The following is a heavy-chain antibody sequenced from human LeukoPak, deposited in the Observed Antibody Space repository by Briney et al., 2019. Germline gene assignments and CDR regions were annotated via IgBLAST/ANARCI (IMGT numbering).Heavy chain of an antibody. CDR3: TKEMADRREAFDY. CDR1: GFTFSNYG. CDR2: VRYDGSNK. D-gene: IGHD6-6*01. Sequence: AGGSLRLSCAVSGFTFSNYGIHWVRQAPGKGLEWVAFVRYDGSNKYYADSVKGRFTISRDNSKNTLYLQMNSLRAEDTAVYYCTKEMADRREAFDYWGQGTLATVSS. J-gene: IGHJ4*02. V-gene: IGHV3-30*02.